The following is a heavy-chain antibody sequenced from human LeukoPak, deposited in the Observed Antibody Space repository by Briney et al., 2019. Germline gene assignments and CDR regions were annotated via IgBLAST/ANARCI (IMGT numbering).Heavy chain of an antibody. Sequence: SETLSLTCTVSGGSISSYYWSWIRQPPGKGLEWIGYIYYSGSTNYNPSLKSRVTISVDTSKNQFSLKLSSVTAADTAVYYCARGGARNYDILTGYYTEPFDYWGQGTLVTASS. J-gene: IGHJ4*02. CDR1: GGSISSYY. CDR2: IYYSGST. V-gene: IGHV4-59*01. CDR3: ARGGARNYDILTGYYTEPFDY. D-gene: IGHD3-9*01.